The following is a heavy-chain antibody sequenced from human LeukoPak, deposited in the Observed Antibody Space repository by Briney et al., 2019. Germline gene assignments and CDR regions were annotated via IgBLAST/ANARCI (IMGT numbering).Heavy chain of an antibody. CDR2: ISGSGSST. CDR1: GFTFSTYA. Sequence: GGSLRLSCAASGFTFSTYAMSWVRQPPGKGLGWVSAISGSGSSTYYADSVKGRFTISRDNSKNTLYLQMNSLRAEDTAVYYCAKSGGGISARRNFDYWGQGTLVTVSS. CDR3: AKSGGGISARRNFDY. J-gene: IGHJ4*02. V-gene: IGHV3-23*01. D-gene: IGHD6-6*01.